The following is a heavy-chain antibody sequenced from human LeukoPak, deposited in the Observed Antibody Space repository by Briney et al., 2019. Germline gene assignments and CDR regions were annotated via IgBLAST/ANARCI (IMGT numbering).Heavy chain of an antibody. Sequence: GRSLRLSCVASGFTFDDYAMLWVRPAPGKGLEWVSGNSSHSGSIGYADSVKGRFTSSRDNAKNSLYLQMNSLRAEDTALYYCAKDSSFTCPSSPKFDHGGQGTLVTVSS. CDR3: AKDSSFTCPSSPKFDH. J-gene: IGHJ4*02. CDR1: GFTFDDYA. CDR2: NSSHSGSI. D-gene: IGHD6-6*01. V-gene: IGHV3-9*01.